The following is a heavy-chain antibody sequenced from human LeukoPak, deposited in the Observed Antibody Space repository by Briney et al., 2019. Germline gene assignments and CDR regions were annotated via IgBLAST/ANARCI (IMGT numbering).Heavy chain of an antibody. V-gene: IGHV3-23*01. CDR2: ISGSGGGT. Sequence: GGSLRLSCAASGFSFSSYAMSWVRQAPGKGLEWVAIISGSGGGTYYADSVKGRFTVSRDFFTSTLDLQMTSLRAEDTAVYYCATLTNRASSAFDIWGQGTRVTVSS. CDR3: ATLTNRASSAFDI. J-gene: IGHJ3*02. CDR1: GFSFSSYA. D-gene: IGHD3-16*02.